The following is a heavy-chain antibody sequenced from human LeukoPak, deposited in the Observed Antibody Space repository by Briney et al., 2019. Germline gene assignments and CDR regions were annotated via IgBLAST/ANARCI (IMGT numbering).Heavy chain of an antibody. J-gene: IGHJ6*02. CDR1: GFTFSSYS. D-gene: IGHD2-2*01. CDR3: ARDLGYCSSTSCSYYYGMDV. CDR2: ISSSSSYI. V-gene: IGHV3-21*01. Sequence: GGSLRLSCAASGFTFSSYSMNWVRQAPGKGLEWVSSISSSSSYIYYADSVKGRFTISRDNAKNSLYLQMNSLRAEDTAVYYCARDLGYCSSTSCSYYYGMDVWGQGTTVTVSS.